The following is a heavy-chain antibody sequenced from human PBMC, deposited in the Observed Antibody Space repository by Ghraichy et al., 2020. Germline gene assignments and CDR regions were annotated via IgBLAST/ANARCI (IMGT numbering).Heavy chain of an antibody. CDR1: GFSFSSHW. CDR2: IKQDGNEK. J-gene: IGHJ4*02. D-gene: IGHD5-12*01. Sequence: GGSLRLSCAASGFSFSSHWMTWVRRAPGKGLEWVANIKQDGNEKKYVDSVKGRFTISRDNDKNSLYLQMNSLRAEDTAVYYCARAQGPYSGPIGYWGQGTLVTVSS. V-gene: IGHV3-7*05. CDR3: ARAQGPYSGPIGY.